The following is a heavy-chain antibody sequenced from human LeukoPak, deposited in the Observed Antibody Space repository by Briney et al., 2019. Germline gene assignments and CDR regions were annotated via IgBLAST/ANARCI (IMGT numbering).Heavy chain of an antibody. CDR2: TYYRSKWYN. V-gene: IGHV6-1*01. Sequence: SQTLSLTCAISGDSVSSNSAAWSWIRLSPSRGLEWLGRTYYRSKWYNDYAVSVRSRITINPDTSKNLFSLQLNSVTPEGTAEYYCATTVETGDAFDIWGPGTRVTVSS. CDR1: GDSVSSNSAA. D-gene: IGHD1-1*01. CDR3: ATTVETGDAFDI. J-gene: IGHJ3*02.